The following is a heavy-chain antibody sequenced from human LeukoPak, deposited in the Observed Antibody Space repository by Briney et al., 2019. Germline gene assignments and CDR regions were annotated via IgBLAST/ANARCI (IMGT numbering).Heavy chain of an antibody. J-gene: IGHJ4*02. D-gene: IGHD2-2*01. CDR3: TTDPPRYCSSSSCHLGY. CDR1: GFTFSSYA. CDR2: VKSKPDGGTT. Sequence: GGSLRLSCAASGFTFSSYAMSWVRQAPGKGLEWVGRVKSKPDGGTTDYAAPVKGRFTISRDDLKNTLYLQMNGLKIEDIAVYYCTTDPPRYCSSSSCHLGYWGQGTLVTVSS. V-gene: IGHV3-15*01.